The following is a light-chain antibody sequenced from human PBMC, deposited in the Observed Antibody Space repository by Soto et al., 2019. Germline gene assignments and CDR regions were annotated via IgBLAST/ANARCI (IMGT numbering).Light chain of an antibody. CDR3: GTWDSSLSAGV. Sequence: QSVLTQPPSVSAAPGQKVTISCSGSSSNIGNNYVSWYQQLPGTAPKLLIYDNNKRPSGIPDRFSGSKSGTSATRGITGLQTGEEADYYCGTWDSSLSAGVFGGGTKPTVL. CDR1: SSNIGNNY. CDR2: DNN. J-gene: IGLJ2*01. V-gene: IGLV1-51*01.